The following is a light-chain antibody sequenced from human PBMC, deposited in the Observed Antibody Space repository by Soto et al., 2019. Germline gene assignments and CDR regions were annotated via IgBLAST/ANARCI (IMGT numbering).Light chain of an antibody. V-gene: IGKV1-12*01. CDR3: QQANSFPIT. CDR2: AAS. J-gene: IGKJ5*01. Sequence: DIQMTQSPSSVSASVGDRVTITCRASQFTSTYLAWYQQRPGKAPKLLIYAASYLHSGVPSRFTGSGSGTEFTLTISSLQPEDFATYYCQQANSFPITFGQGTRLDIK. CDR1: QFTSTY.